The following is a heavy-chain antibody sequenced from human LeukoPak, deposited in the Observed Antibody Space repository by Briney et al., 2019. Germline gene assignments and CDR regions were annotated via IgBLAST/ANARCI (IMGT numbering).Heavy chain of an antibody. CDR3: ARDPIGVYGDLPPDY. Sequence: SQTLSLTRTVSGGSISSGDYYWIWIRQPPGKGREWFGYIYYSGSTYYNPSLKSRVTISVDTSKNQFSLKLSSVTAADTAVYYCARDPIGVYGDLPPDYSGQGTLVTVSS. V-gene: IGHV4-30-4*08. CDR2: IYYSGST. D-gene: IGHD4-17*01. J-gene: IGHJ4*02. CDR1: GGSISSGDYY.